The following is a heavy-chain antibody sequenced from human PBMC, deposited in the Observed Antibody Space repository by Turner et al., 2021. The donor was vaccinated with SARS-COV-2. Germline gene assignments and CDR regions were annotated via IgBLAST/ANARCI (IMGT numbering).Heavy chain of an antibody. V-gene: IGHV3-33*01. Sequence: QVQLVESGGGVVQPGRSLRLSCEASGFTFSNHGMHWARQAPGKVLEWVTIIWNDGSNKYYTDSVRGRFTISRDNSKNTLYLQMNSLRAEDTAVYYCARGCGGSSGCFLIDYWGQGTLVTVSS. D-gene: IGHD6-19*01. CDR2: IWNDGSNK. CDR1: GFTFSNHG. CDR3: ARGCGGSSGCFLIDY. J-gene: IGHJ4*02.